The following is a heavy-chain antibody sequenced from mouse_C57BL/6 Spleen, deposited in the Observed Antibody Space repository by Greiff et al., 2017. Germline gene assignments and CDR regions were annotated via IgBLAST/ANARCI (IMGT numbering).Heavy chain of an antibody. Sequence: QVQLQQPGAELVRPGTSVKLSCKASGYTFTSYWMHWVKQRPGQGLEWIGVIDPSDSYTNYNQKFKGKATLTVDTSASTAYMQLSSLTSEDSAVYYCARSDDGNSRDWYFDVWGTGTTVTVSS. D-gene: IGHD2-3*01. CDR1: GYTFTSYW. J-gene: IGHJ1*03. CDR3: ARSDDGNSRDWYFDV. V-gene: IGHV1-59*01. CDR2: IDPSDSYT.